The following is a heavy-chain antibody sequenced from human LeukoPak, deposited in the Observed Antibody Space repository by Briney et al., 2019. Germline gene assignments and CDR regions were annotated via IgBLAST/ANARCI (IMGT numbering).Heavy chain of an antibody. V-gene: IGHV1-2*02. CDR3: ARVDDGSYTALDY. J-gene: IGHJ4*02. Sequence: GASVKVSCKASGYTFTGYFIHWVRQAPGQGLEWMGWMNPNSGGTNFAQKFQGRVTMTRDTSISTAYMELRRLRSDDTAVYYCARVDDGSYTALDYWGQGTLVTVAS. CDR1: GYTFTGYF. D-gene: IGHD1-26*01. CDR2: MNPNSGGT.